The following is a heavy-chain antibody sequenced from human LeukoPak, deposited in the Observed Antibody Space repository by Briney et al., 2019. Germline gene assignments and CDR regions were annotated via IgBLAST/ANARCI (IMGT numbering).Heavy chain of an antibody. CDR2: ISAYNGNT. Sequence: GASVKVSCKASGYTFTSYGISWVRQAPGQGLEWMGWISAYNGNTNYAQKLQGRVTMTTDTSTSTAYMELSSLRSEDTAVYYCAKPLTREAFDFWGQGTMVTVSS. J-gene: IGHJ3*01. CDR3: AKPLTREAFDF. D-gene: IGHD4/OR15-4a*01. V-gene: IGHV1-18*01. CDR1: GYTFTSYG.